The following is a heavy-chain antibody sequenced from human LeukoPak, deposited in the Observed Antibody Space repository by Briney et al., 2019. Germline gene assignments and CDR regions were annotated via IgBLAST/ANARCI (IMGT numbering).Heavy chain of an antibody. Sequence: GGSLRLSCSASGFTFSTYGMHWVRQGPGKGLEQVAAISTNGGITVYADSVKGRFTISRDNSKNTLYLQMSGLRAADTAVYYCVKASEHYYSWGQGTLVTVSS. CDR1: GFTFSTYG. CDR3: VKASEHYYS. V-gene: IGHV3-64D*06. CDR2: ISTNGGIT. J-gene: IGHJ4*02. D-gene: IGHD3-22*01.